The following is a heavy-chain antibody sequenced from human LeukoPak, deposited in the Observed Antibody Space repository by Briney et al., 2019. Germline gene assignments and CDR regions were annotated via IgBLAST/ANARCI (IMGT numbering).Heavy chain of an antibody. D-gene: IGHD3-10*01. CDR2: IDWDDDK. Sequence: VSGPALVKPTQTLTLTCTFSGFSVSTRGMRVSWVRQPPGKALEWLARIDWDDDKFYNTSLKTRLTISKDTSKNQVVLKMTNMDPVDTGTYYCARSSGVRALTIFDYWGQGTLVTVSS. V-gene: IGHV2-70*04. CDR3: ARSSGVRALTIFDY. J-gene: IGHJ4*02. CDR1: GFSVSTRGMR.